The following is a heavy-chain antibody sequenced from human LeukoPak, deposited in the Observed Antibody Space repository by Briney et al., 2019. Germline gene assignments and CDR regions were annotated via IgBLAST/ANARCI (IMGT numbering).Heavy chain of an antibody. CDR3: ARDLAVVVPAAISDY. CDR1: GFTFSSYS. CDR2: ISSSSSYI. Sequence: GGSLRLSCAASGFTFSSYSMNWVRQAPGKGLEWVSSISSSSSYIYYADSVKGRFTISRDNAKNSLYLQMHSLRAEDTAVYYCARDLAVVVPAAISDYWGQGTLVTVSS. J-gene: IGHJ4*02. D-gene: IGHD2-2*01. V-gene: IGHV3-21*01.